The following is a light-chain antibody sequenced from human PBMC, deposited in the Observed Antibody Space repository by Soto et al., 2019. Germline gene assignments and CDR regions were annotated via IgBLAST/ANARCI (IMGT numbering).Light chain of an antibody. CDR3: QRYGSSPWT. CDR2: GAS. Sequence: EIVLTQSPGTLSLSPGERATLSCRASQSVSSSYLAWYQQKPGQAPRLLIYGASSRATGIPDRFSGSGSGPDFPLTISRLEPEDFAVYYCQRYGSSPWTFGQGTKVEIK. CDR1: QSVSSSY. J-gene: IGKJ1*01. V-gene: IGKV3-20*01.